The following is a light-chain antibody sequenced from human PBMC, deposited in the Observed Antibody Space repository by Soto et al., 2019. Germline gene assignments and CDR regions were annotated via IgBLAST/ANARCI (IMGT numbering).Light chain of an antibody. V-gene: IGLV2-14*01. CDR1: TSDVGGFDS. CDR3: SSYTTSNTWL. Sequence: QSALTQPASVSGSPGQSITISCTATTSDVGGFDSVSWYQQHPGTAPRVIIYEVSNRPSGVSYRFSGSKSANTASLTISGHQADDEADYYCSSYTTSNTWLFGGGTKLTVL. J-gene: IGLJ3*02. CDR2: EVS.